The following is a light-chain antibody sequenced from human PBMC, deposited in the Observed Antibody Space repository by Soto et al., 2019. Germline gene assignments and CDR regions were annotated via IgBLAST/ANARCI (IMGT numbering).Light chain of an antibody. J-gene: IGLJ1*01. CDR2: EVS. Sequence: QSALTQPASVSGSPGQSITISCTGTSSDVGSYNLVSWYQQHPGKAPKLMIYEVSKRPSGVSNRLSGSKSGNTASLTISGLQAEDEADYYCCSYAGSRDVFGTGTKLTVL. V-gene: IGLV2-23*02. CDR1: SSDVGSYNL. CDR3: CSYAGSRDV.